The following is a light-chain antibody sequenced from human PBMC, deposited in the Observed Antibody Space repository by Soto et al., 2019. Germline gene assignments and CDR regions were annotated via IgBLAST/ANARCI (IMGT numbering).Light chain of an antibody. CDR2: GAS. CDR3: QQFRSSPYT. Sequence: EIVLTQSPGTLSLSPGERATLSCRASRSVSVAYLAWYQQKPGQAPKLLIYGASNRATGVPDRFSVSWSGTDVTLTISRLEPEDSAVYYCQQFRSSPYTFGQGTKLEIK. V-gene: IGKV3-20*01. CDR1: RSVSVAY. J-gene: IGKJ2*01.